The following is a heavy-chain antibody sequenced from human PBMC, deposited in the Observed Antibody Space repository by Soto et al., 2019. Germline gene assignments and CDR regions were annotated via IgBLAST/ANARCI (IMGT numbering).Heavy chain of an antibody. Sequence: SGPTLVNPTQTLTLTCTFSGFSLSTSGVGVDWIRQPPGKALEWLALIYWNDDKRYSPSLKSRLTITKDTSKNQVVLTMTNMDPVDTATYYCAHRVTYYYDSSGYYWFDPWGQGTLVTVSS. D-gene: IGHD3-22*01. CDR3: AHRVTYYYDSSGYYWFDP. CDR2: IYWNDDK. V-gene: IGHV2-5*01. CDR1: GFSLSTSGVG. J-gene: IGHJ5*02.